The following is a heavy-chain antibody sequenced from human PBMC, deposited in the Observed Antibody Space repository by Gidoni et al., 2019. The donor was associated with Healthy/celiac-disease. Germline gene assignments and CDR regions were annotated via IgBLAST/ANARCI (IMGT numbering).Heavy chain of an antibody. J-gene: IGHJ4*02. D-gene: IGHD2-21*01. V-gene: IGHV3-23*01. CDR1: GFTFSSYA. CDR3: AKDGGGAFDY. CDR2: ICGSGGST. Sequence: EVQLLESGGGLVQPGGSLRLSCAASGFTFSSYAMSWVRQAPGKGLGWVSSICGSGGSTSYADSVKGRFTISRDNSKNTLDLQMNNLRAEDTAVYYCAKDGGGAFDYWGQGTLVTVSS.